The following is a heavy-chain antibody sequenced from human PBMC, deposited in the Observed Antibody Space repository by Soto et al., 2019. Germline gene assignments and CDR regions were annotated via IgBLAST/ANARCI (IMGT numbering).Heavy chain of an antibody. Sequence: ASVKVSCKASGYMFTTYGISWVRQAPGQGLEWMGWISGYNGGDAYHNSTLRGRVTILLDTSKNQFSLELSSVTAADTAVYYCARSLPSRRVYYDCWGQGTLVTVSS. V-gene: IGHV1-18*01. CDR1: GYMFTTYG. CDR3: ARSLPSRRVYYDC. CDR2: ISGYNGGDA. J-gene: IGHJ4*02. D-gene: IGHD6-6*01.